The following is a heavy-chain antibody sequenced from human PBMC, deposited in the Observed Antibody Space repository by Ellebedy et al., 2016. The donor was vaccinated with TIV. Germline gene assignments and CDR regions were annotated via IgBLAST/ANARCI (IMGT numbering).Heavy chain of an antibody. Sequence: SETLSLTCAVSGGSLSDNYWTWIRQPPGKGLEWIGYLYYTGSTNYNPSLKSRVTILVNTPRNQFSLKLSSVTAADTAVYYCVSSASMDAFDLWGQGTMVTVSS. D-gene: IGHD3-16*01. J-gene: IGHJ3*01. CDR2: LYYTGST. CDR3: VSSASMDAFDL. CDR1: GGSLSDNY. V-gene: IGHV4-59*01.